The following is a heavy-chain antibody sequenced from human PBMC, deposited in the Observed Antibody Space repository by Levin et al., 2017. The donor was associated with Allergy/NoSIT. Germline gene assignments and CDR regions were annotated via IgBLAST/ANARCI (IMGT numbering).Heavy chain of an antibody. CDR1: GFTFSTFA. D-gene: IGHD2-2*01. J-gene: IGHJ6*02. CDR3: AKDFGTSWGYHYYYGMDV. V-gene: IGHV3-23*01. CDR2: ISNSGSST. Sequence: GESLKISCAASGFTFSTFAMSWVRQAPGMGLEWVSFISNSGSSTYYVDSVKGRFTISTDHSTNPLYLQSASLRAEDTAIYYGAKDFGTSWGYHYYYGMDVWGQGTTATVS.